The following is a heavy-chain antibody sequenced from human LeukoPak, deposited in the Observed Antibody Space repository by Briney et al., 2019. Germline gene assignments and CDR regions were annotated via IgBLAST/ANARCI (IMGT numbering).Heavy chain of an antibody. D-gene: IGHD1-1*01. V-gene: IGHV3-33*01. J-gene: IGHJ6*02. Sequence: GGSLRLSCAASGFTFSSYGMHWVRQAPGKGLEWVAVIWYDGSNKYYADSVKGRFTISRDNSKNTLYLQMNCLRAEDTAVYYCARDLAERSEKYYYYYGMDVWGQGTTVTVSS. CDR3: ARDLAERSEKYYYYYGMDV. CDR2: IWYDGSNK. CDR1: GFTFSSYG.